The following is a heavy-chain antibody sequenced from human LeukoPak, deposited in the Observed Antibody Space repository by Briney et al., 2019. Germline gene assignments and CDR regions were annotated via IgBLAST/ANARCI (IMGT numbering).Heavy chain of an antibody. CDR3: ASQIAVAGTGCFDP. V-gene: IGHV4-39*02. CDR1: GGSFSSSSYY. Sequence: SETLSLTCTVSGGSFSSSSYYWGWIRQPPGKGLEWIGSISYSGSTFYNPSLKSRVTISVDTSKNHFSLKLSSVTAADTAVYYCASQIAVAGTGCFDPWGQGTLVTVSS. J-gene: IGHJ5*02. CDR2: ISYSGST. D-gene: IGHD6-19*01.